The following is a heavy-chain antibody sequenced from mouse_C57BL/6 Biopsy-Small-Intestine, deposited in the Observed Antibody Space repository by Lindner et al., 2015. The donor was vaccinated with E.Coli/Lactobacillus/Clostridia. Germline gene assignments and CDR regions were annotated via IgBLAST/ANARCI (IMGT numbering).Heavy chain of an antibody. D-gene: IGHD1-1*01. J-gene: IGHJ1*03. V-gene: IGHV10-3*01. CDR2: IRSKSSNYAT. CDR1: GFTFNTYA. Sequence: VQLQESGGGLVQPKGSLKLSCAASGFTFNTYAMHWVRQAPGKGLEWVARIRSKSSNYATYYADSVKDRFTISRDDSESMLYLQMNNLKTEDTAMYYCVRRGGSSYGWYFDVWGTGTTVTVSS. CDR3: VRRGGSSYGWYFDV.